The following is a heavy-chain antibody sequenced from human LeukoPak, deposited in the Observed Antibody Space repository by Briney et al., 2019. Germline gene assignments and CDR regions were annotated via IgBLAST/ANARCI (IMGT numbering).Heavy chain of an antibody. V-gene: IGHV4-34*01. Sequence: SETLSLTCAVYGGSFSGYYWSWIRQPPGKGLEWIGEIDHSGSTNYNPSLKSRVTISVDTSKNQFSLKLSSVTAADTAVYFCATGPSTSAGGYWGQGTLVTVSS. CDR1: GGSFSGYY. CDR3: ATGPSTSAGGY. D-gene: IGHD3-16*01. CDR2: IDHSGST. J-gene: IGHJ4*02.